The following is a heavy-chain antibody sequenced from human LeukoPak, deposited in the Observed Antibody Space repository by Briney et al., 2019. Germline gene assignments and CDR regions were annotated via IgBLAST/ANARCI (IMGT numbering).Heavy chain of an antibody. V-gene: IGHV3-11*04. J-gene: IGHJ4*02. CDR2: ISGSGSSK. D-gene: IGHD6-19*01. CDR3: ATSQSSVAGIVAD. CDR1: GFPFSDYF. Sequence: GGSLRLSCAVSGFPFSDYFMTWIRQAPGKGLERVSYISGSGSSKYYADSVRGRFTISRDNAKNSLYLQMNSLRVEDTAVYYCATSQSSVAGIVADWGQGTLVTVSS.